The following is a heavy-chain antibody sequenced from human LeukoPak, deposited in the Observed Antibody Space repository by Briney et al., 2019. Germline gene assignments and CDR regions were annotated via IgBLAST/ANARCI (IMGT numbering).Heavy chain of an antibody. CDR1: GLTVSSNC. CDR3: ATGYSSGWYFYFQH. D-gene: IGHD2-15*01. Sequence: GGSLRLSCAASGLTVSSNCMSWVRQAPGKGLEWVSFIYSGGSTYYTDSVKGRFTISRDNAKNSLSLRMNSLSAEDTAVYYCATGYSSGWYFYFQHWGQGSLVSVSS. J-gene: IGHJ1*01. CDR2: IYSGGST. V-gene: IGHV3-53*01.